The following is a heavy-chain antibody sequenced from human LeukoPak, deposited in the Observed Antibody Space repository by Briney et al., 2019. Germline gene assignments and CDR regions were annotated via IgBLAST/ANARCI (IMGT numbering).Heavy chain of an antibody. CDR1: GGSISSGSYY. CDR3: ARENYDFWSGYYYYFDY. CDR2: IYTSGST. V-gene: IGHV4-61*02. Sequence: PSQTLSLTCTVSGGSISSGSYYWSWIRQPAGKGLEWIGRIYTSGSTNYNPSLKSRVTISVDTSKNQFSLKLSSVTAADTAVCYCARENYDFWSGYYYYFDYWGQGTLVTVSS. J-gene: IGHJ4*02. D-gene: IGHD3-3*01.